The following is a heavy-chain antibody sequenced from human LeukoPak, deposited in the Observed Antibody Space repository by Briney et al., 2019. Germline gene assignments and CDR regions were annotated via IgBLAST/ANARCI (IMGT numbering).Heavy chain of an antibody. CDR1: GFIVSDKH. CDR3: VMAPPGD. D-gene: IGHD2-21*01. V-gene: IGHV3-53*01. J-gene: IGHJ4*02. CDR2: INSGGDT. Sequence: QAGGSLRLSCAVSGFIVSDKHMAWVRQAPGKGLKWASVINSGGDTNYADSVKGRFTISRDISKNTVFLQMDNLSSDDTAVYYCVMAPPGDWGLGTLVTVSS.